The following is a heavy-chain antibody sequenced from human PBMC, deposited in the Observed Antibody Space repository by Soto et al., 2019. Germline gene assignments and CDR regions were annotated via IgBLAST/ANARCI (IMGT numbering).Heavy chain of an antibody. CDR3: ARDFWYPACDIVVVPAAICYYGMHV. CDR2: IIPIFGTA. V-gene: IGHV1-69*13. J-gene: IGHJ6*01. D-gene: IGHD2-2*02. CDR1: GGTFSSYA. Sequence: SVKVSCKACGGTFSSYAISWVRQAPGQGLEWMGGIIPIFGTANYAQKFQGRITITADESTSTAYMELSSLRSEDTAVYYCARDFWYPACDIVVVPAAICYYGMHVWGQGTRMTLSS.